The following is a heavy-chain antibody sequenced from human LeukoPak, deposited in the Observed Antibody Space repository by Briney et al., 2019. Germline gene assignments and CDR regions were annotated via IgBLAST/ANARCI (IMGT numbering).Heavy chain of an antibody. V-gene: IGHV3-21*01. CDR2: ISSSSSYI. CDR1: GFTFSSYS. Sequence: GGSLRLSCAASGFTFSSYSMNWVRQAPGKGLEWVSSISSSSSYIYYADSVKGRFTISRGNAKNSLYLQMNSLRAEDTAVYYCARDGTGTYYYDSSGYADYWGQGTLVTVSS. D-gene: IGHD3-22*01. CDR3: ARDGTGTYYYDSSGYADY. J-gene: IGHJ4*02.